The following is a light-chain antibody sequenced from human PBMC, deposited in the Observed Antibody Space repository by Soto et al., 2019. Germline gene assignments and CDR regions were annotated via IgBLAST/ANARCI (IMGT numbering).Light chain of an antibody. CDR3: QQYGNSPPNT. J-gene: IGKJ2*01. CDR1: QSVSSSY. V-gene: IGKV3-20*01. Sequence: EIVLTQSPGTLSLSPREIATLSCRASQSVSSSYLAWYQQKPGQAPRVLIYAASRRATGIPDRFSGSGSGTEFTLTISRLDPEDCAVYLCQQYGNSPPNTFGQGTKVELK. CDR2: AAS.